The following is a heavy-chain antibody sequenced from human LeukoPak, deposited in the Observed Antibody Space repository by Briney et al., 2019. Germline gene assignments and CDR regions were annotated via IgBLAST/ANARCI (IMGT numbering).Heavy chain of an antibody. D-gene: IGHD1-26*01. J-gene: IGHJ1*01. CDR3: AKDRTYGGSYYGDFQH. CDR2: ISGSGGST. V-gene: IGHV3-23*01. Sequence: PGGSLRLSCAASGFTFSSYAMSWVRQAPGKGLEWVSAISGSGGSTYYADSVKGRFTISRDNSKNTLYLQMNSLRAEDTAVYYRAKDRTYGGSYYGDFQHWGQGTLVTVSS. CDR1: GFTFSSYA.